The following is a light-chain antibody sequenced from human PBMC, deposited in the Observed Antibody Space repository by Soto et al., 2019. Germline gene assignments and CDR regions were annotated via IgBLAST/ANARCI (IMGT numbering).Light chain of an antibody. CDR1: QSVSMW. CDR3: QQYNTYLTWA. J-gene: IGKJ1*01. Sequence: DTRITQSPSTLSASVIDIVTITFLASQSVSMWLAWFQQKPGKALRHLIYDASKLESGVPSRFSGSGSGTEFTLTISSLQPEDSATYYCQQYNTYLTWAFGQGTKVDIK. CDR2: DAS. V-gene: IGKV1-5*01.